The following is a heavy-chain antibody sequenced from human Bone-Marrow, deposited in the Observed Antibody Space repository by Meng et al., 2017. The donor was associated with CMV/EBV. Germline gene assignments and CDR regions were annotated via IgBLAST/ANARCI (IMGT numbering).Heavy chain of an antibody. D-gene: IGHD3-10*01. CDR1: GYTFTSYY. V-gene: IGHV1-46*01. CDR2: INPSGGST. J-gene: IGHJ4*02. Sequence: ASVKVSCKASGYTFTSYYIHWVRQAPGQGLEWMGIINPSGGSTSYAQKFQGRVTMTRDTSTSTVYMELSSLRSEDTAVYYCARTLWFAESLGGWGQGTLVPVSS. CDR3: ARTLWFAESLGG.